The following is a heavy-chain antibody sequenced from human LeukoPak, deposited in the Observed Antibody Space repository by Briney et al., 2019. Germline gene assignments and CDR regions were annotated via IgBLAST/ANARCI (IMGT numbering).Heavy chain of an antibody. V-gene: IGHV4-39*01. J-gene: IGHJ4*02. CDR3: ASPYYYGSGSYYNNKEDY. CDR1: GGSISSSSYY. D-gene: IGHD3-10*01. CDR2: IYYRGST. Sequence: SETPSLTCTVSGGSISSSSYYWGWIRQPPGKGQEWIGYIYYRGSTYYNPSLKSRVTISVDTSKNQFSLKLSSVTAADTAVYYCASPYYYGSGSYYNNKEDYWGQGTLVTVSS.